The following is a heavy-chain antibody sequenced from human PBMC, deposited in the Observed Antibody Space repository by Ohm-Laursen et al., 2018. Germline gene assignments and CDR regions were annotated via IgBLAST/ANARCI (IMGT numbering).Heavy chain of an antibody. CDR3: AKDQVVVVPAAIRGDFDY. J-gene: IGHJ4*02. V-gene: IGHV3-23*01. CDR1: GFTFSSYA. Sequence: SLRLSCSASGFTFSSYAMRWVRQAPGKGLEWVSAISGSGGSTYYADSVKGRFTISRDNSKNTLYLQMNSLRAEDTAVYYCAKDQVVVVPAAIRGDFDYWGQGTLVTVSS. D-gene: IGHD2-2*02. CDR2: ISGSGGST.